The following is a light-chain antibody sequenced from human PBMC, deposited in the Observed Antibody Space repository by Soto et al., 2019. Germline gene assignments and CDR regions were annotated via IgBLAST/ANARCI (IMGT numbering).Light chain of an antibody. CDR1: QSVSSY. CDR2: DAS. Sequence: EIVLTQSPGTLSLSPGERATLSCRASQSVSSYLAWYQQKGGQAPRLLIYDASNRATGIPDRFSGSGSGTDFTLTISRLEPEDFAVYYCQQYGSSRWTFGQGTKVDIK. J-gene: IGKJ1*01. V-gene: IGKV3-20*01. CDR3: QQYGSSRWT.